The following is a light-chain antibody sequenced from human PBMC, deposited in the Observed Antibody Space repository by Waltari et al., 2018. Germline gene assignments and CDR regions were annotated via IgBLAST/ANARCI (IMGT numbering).Light chain of an antibody. Sequence: EIVLTQSPGTLSLSSGESATLACRTSQSVTRALAWYQQKPGQAPRLLIYGASNRATGSPDRFSGSGSGTDFSLTISSLEPEGFAVYYCQHYLRLPVTFGQGTKVEVK. J-gene: IGKJ1*01. CDR2: GAS. V-gene: IGKV3-20*01. CDR3: QHYLRLPVT. CDR1: QSVTRA.